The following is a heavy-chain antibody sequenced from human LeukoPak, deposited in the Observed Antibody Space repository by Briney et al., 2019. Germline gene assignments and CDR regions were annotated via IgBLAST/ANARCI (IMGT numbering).Heavy chain of an antibody. D-gene: IGHD5-24*01. V-gene: IGHV3-21*01. CDR3: ARWSMATHGYYFDY. CDR1: GFTFSSYG. Sequence: RSGGSLRLSCAASGFTFSSYGMHWVRQAPGKGLEWVSSISSGSSYIYYADSLKGRFTISRDNAKNSLYLQMNSLRAEDTAVYYCARWSMATHGYYFDYWGQGTLVTVSS. J-gene: IGHJ4*02. CDR2: ISSGSSYI.